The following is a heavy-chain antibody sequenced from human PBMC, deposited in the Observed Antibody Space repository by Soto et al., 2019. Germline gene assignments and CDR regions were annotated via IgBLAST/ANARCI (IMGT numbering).Heavy chain of an antibody. D-gene: IGHD6-13*01. J-gene: IGHJ6*02. CDR1: GGSISSYY. Sequence: SETLSLTCTVSGGSISSYYWSWIRQPPGKGLEWIGYIYYSGSTNYNPSPKSRVTISVDTSKNQFSLKLSSVTAADTAVYYCAREGVSSSWYNYYAMDVWGQGTTVTVSS. CDR3: AREGVSSSWYNYYAMDV. V-gene: IGHV4-59*01. CDR2: IYYSGST.